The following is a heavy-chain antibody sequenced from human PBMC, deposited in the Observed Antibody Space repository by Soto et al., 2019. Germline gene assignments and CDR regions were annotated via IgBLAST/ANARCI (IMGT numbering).Heavy chain of an antibody. V-gene: IGHV3-30-3*01. D-gene: IGHD3-9*01. CDR3: AGGLRYFDWLC. Sequence: QVQLVESGGGVVQPGRSLRLSCAASGFTFSSYAMHWVRQAPGKGLEWVAVISYDGSNKYYADSVKGRFTISRDNSKNTLYLQMNRLRAEDTAVYYCAGGLRYFDWLCWGQGTLVTVSS. J-gene: IGHJ4*02. CDR1: GFTFSSYA. CDR2: ISYDGSNK.